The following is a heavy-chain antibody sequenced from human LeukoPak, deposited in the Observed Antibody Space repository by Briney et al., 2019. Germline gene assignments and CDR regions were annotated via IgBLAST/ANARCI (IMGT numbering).Heavy chain of an antibody. J-gene: IGHJ4*02. CDR3: ARDPPAVATNTYG. CDR1: GVTVSNNY. Sequence: GGSLRLSCAASGVTVSNNYMNWVRQAPGKGLEWVSLIYSGGSTYYADSVKGRFTISRDNSKNTLYLQVNSLRAEDTAVYYCARDPPAVATNTYGWGQGTLVTVSS. D-gene: IGHD6-13*01. CDR2: IYSGGST. V-gene: IGHV3-66*01.